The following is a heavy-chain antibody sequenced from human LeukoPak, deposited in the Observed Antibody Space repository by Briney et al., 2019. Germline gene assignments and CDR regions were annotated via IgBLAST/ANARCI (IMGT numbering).Heavy chain of an antibody. V-gene: IGHV4-39*07. D-gene: IGHD3-22*01. CDR1: GGSISSYY. CDR2: IYYSGST. Sequence: SETLSLTCTVSGGSISSYYWGWIRQPPGKGLEWIGSIYYSGSTYYNPSLKSRVTISVDTSKNQFSLKLSSVTAADTAVYYCARDSSGYSWYFDLWGRGTLVTVSS. CDR3: ARDSSGYSWYFDL. J-gene: IGHJ2*01.